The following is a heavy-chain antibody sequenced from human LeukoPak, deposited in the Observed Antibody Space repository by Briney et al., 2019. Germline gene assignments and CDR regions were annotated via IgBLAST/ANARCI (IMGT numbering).Heavy chain of an antibody. V-gene: IGHV1-46*01. CDR2: INPSGGST. D-gene: IGHD1-26*01. CDR3: ARESIVGATTKDY. Sequence: ASVKVSCKVSGYTLTELSMHWVRQAPGQGLEWMGIINPSGGSTSYAQKFQGRVTMTRDTSTSTVYMELSSLRSEDTAVYYCARESIVGATTKDYWGQGTLVTVSS. CDR1: GYTLTELS. J-gene: IGHJ4*02.